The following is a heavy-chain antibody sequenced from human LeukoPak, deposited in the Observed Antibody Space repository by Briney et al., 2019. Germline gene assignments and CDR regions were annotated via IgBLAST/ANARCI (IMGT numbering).Heavy chain of an antibody. D-gene: IGHD6-19*01. J-gene: IGHJ4*02. CDR3: ARSELRAGWLVPSIIFDY. V-gene: IGHV1-69*13. CDR2: IIPIFGTA. Sequence: SVKVSCKASGYTFTGYYMHWVRQAPGQGLEWMGGIIPIFGTANYAQKFQGRVTITADESTSTAYMELSSLRSEDTAVYYCARSELRAGWLVPSIIFDYWGQGTLVTVSS. CDR1: GYTFTGYY.